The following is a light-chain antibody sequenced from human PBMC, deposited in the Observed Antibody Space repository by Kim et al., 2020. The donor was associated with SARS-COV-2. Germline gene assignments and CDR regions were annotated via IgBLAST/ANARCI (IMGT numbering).Light chain of an antibody. V-gene: IGKV1D-12*01. CDR1: HDISRW. CDR2: GAS. CDR3: QQANIFPIT. J-gene: IGKJ5*01. Sequence: ASVGDRVPITCRASHDISRWLAWYQQKSGMAPKLLIYGASILQSGVPSRFSGSGSGTDFTLTVNSLQPEDFATYYCQQANIFPITFGQGTRLEIK.